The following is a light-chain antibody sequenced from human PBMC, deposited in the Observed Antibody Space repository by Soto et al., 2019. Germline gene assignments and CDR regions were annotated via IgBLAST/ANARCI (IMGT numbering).Light chain of an antibody. CDR2: YDS. J-gene: IGLJ1*01. CDR1: NIGSKS. V-gene: IGLV3-21*04. CDR3: QIWDSSGDRPGV. Sequence: SYELTQPPSESVAPGKTARITCGGNNIGSKSVHWYQQKPGQAPVVVIYYDSDRPSGIPERFSGSKSGNTATLNINRVEAGDEADYYCQIWDSSGDRPGVFGTGTKLTVL.